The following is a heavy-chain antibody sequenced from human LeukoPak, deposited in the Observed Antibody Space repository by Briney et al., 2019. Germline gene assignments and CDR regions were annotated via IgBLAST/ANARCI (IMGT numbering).Heavy chain of an antibody. CDR1: GFTFSSYD. Sequence: GGSLRLSCAASGFTFSSYDMHWVRHATGKGLEWVSAIGTAGDTYYPGSVKGRFTISRENAKNSLYLQMNSLRAGDTAVYYCARRLGYCSGGSCYSDYYGMDVWGQGTTVTVSS. CDR3: ARRLGYCSGGSCYSDYYGMDV. V-gene: IGHV3-13*04. J-gene: IGHJ6*02. CDR2: IGTAGDT. D-gene: IGHD2-15*01.